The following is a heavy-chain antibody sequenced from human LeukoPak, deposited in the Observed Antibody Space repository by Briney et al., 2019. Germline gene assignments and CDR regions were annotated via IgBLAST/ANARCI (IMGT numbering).Heavy chain of an antibody. J-gene: IGHJ6*03. CDR2: IYYSGST. V-gene: IGHV4-59*01. D-gene: IGHD6-6*01. CDR1: GGSISSYY. CDR3: AREFEYSSSKYYYYYMDV. Sequence: SETLSLTCTVSGGSISSYYWSWIRQPPGKGLEWIGYIYYSGSTNYSPSLKSRVTISVDTSKNQFSLKLSSATAADTAVYYCAREFEYSSSKYYYYYMDVWGKGTTVTVSS.